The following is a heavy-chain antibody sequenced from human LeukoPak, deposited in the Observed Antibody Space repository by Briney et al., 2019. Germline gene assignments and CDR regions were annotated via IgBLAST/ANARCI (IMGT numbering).Heavy chain of an antibody. V-gene: IGHV1-8*01. CDR3: AREGNTKRQLYNWFDP. CDR1: GYTFTSYD. D-gene: IGHD2-2*01. CDR2: MNPNSGNT. Sequence: ASVKVSCKASGYTFTSYDINWVRQATGQGLEWMGWMNPNSGNTGYAQKFQGRVTMTRNTSISTAYMELSSLRSKDTAVYYCAREGNTKRQLYNWFDPWGQGTLVTVSS. J-gene: IGHJ5*02.